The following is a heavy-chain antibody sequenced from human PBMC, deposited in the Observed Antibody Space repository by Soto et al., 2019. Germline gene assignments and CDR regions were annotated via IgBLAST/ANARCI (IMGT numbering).Heavy chain of an antibody. V-gene: IGHV5-10-1*01. CDR3: ARLALSRDYYYGMDV. Sequence: PGESLKISCKGSGYSFTSYWISWVRQMPGKGLEWMGRIDPSDSYANYSPSFQGHVTISADKSISTAYLQWSSLKASDTAMYYCARLALSRDYYYGMDVWGQGTTVTVSS. CDR1: GYSFTSYW. CDR2: IDPSDSYA. D-gene: IGHD2-2*01. J-gene: IGHJ6*02.